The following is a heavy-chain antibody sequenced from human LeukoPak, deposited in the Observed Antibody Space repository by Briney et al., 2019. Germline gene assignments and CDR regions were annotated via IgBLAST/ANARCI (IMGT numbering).Heavy chain of an antibody. CDR1: GGTFSSYA. V-gene: IGHV1-69*05. J-gene: IGHJ4*02. CDR2: IIPIFGTA. CDR3: ATDEGTYYDSSRGTFDY. D-gene: IGHD3-22*01. Sequence: SVKVSCKASGGTFSSYAISWVRQAPGQGPEWMGRIIPIFGTANYAQKFQGRVTITTDESTSTAYMGLSSLRSEDTAVYYCATDEGTYYDSSRGTFDYWGQGTLVTVSS.